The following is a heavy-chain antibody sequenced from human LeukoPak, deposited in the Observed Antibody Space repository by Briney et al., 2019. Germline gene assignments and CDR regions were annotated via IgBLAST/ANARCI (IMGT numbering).Heavy chain of an antibody. D-gene: IGHD3-10*01. CDR2: INAGNGNT. CDR3: ARFGAYYYGSGSYSDAFDI. J-gene: IGHJ3*02. CDR1: GYTFTSYA. Sequence: RASVKVSCKASGYTFTSYAMHWVRQAPGQRLEWMGWINAGNGNTKYSQKFQGRVTITRDTSASTAYMELSSLRSEDTAVYYCARFGAYYYGSGSYSDAFDIWGQGTMVTVSS. V-gene: IGHV1-3*01.